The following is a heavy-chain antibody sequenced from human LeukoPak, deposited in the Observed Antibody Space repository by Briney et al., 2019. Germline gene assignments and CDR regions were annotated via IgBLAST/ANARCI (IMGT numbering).Heavy chain of an antibody. V-gene: IGHV3-23*01. CDR1: GFTFSSYA. CDR2: ISGSGGST. CDR3: AKDRAYYYGSGSLIDP. Sequence: GGSLRLSCAASGFTFSSYAMSWVRQAPGKGLEWVSAISGSGGSTYYADSVKGRFTISRDNSKNTLYLQMNSLRAEDTAVYYCAKDRAYYYGSGSLIDPWGQGTLVTVSS. J-gene: IGHJ5*02. D-gene: IGHD3-10*01.